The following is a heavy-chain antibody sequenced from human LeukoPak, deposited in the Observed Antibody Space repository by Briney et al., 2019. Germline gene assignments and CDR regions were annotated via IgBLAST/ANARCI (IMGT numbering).Heavy chain of an antibody. Sequence: SETLSLTCTVSGGSISGSSYYWGWIRQPPGKGLEWIGSIYYSGSTYYNPSLKSRVTISVDTSKNQFSLKLSSVTAADTAVYYCATTSPPYDSWGQGTLVTVSS. V-gene: IGHV4-39*01. J-gene: IGHJ5*02. D-gene: IGHD3-3*01. CDR3: ATTSPPYDS. CDR2: IYYSGST. CDR1: GGSISGSSYY.